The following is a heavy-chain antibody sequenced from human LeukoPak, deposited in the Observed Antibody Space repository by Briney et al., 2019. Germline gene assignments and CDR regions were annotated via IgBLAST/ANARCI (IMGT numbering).Heavy chain of an antibody. V-gene: IGHV4-34*01. CDR2: INHSGST. J-gene: IGHJ5*02. D-gene: IGHD2-2*01. CDR1: GGSFSGCY. CDR3: ARGSHSRGRYCSSTSCYAGVNWFDP. Sequence: PSETLSLTCAVYGGSFSGCYWCWIRHPPATGLEWIGEINHSGSTNYNPSLNSQVTISVDTSKNQYSLKLSSVTAADTAVYYCARGSHSRGRYCSSTSCYAGVNWFDPWGQGTLVTVSS.